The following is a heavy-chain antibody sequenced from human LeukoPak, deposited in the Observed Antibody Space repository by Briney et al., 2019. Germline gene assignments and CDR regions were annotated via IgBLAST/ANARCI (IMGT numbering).Heavy chain of an antibody. J-gene: IGHJ6*03. V-gene: IGHV3-66*02. CDR3: ERVAYGDYFHFYYYMDV. CDR1: GFTVSNNY. CDR2: IYSGGNT. Sequence: PGGSLRLSCAASGFTVSNNYMSWVRQAPGEGLEWVSIIYSGGNTYYADSVKGRFTISRDNSKNTLYLQMNSLRPEDTAVYYCERVAYGDYFHFYYYMDVWGTGTTVTVSS. D-gene: IGHD4-17*01.